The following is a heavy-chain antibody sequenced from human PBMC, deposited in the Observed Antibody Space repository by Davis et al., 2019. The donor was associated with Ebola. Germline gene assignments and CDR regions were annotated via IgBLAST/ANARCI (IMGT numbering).Heavy chain of an antibody. CDR1: GYTFTSYD. CDR2: INLSGGST. CDR3: ARSGVGSGYYYEYNWFDP. Sequence: ASVKVSCKASGYTFTSYDMHWVRQAPGQGLEWMGIINLSGGSTSYAQKFQGRVTMTRDTSTSTVYMELSSLRSEDTAVYYCARSGVGSGYYYEYNWFDPWGQGTLVTVSS. D-gene: IGHD3-22*01. V-gene: IGHV1-46*01. J-gene: IGHJ5*02.